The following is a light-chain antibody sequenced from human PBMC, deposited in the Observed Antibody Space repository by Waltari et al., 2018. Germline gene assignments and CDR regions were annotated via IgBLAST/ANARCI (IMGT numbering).Light chain of an antibody. V-gene: IGKV3-15*01. CDR2: GAS. J-gene: IGKJ4*01. CDR1: QCVSSN. Sequence: VMTQSPATPSVSPGERATLFCSASQCVSSNLAWYQQKPGQAPRLLIYGASTKATGNPARFSGSGSGTEFTLTISSLQSEDFAVYYCQQYNNWPPLTFGGGTKVEIK. CDR3: QQYNNWPPLT.